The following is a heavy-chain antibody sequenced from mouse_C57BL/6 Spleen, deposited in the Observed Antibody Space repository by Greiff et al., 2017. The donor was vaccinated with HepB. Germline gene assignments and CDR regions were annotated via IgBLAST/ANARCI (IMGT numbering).Heavy chain of an antibody. D-gene: IGHD4-1*01. J-gene: IGHJ4*01. Sequence: VQLQQSGAELVMPGASVKLSCKASGYTFTSYWMHWVKQRPGQGLEWIGEIDPSDSYTNYNQKFKGKSTLTVDKSSSTAYMQLSSLTSEDSAVYYCARRDWDGDAMDYWGQGTSVTVSS. CDR3: ARRDWDGDAMDY. V-gene: IGHV1-69*01. CDR2: IDPSDSYT. CDR1: GYTFTSYW.